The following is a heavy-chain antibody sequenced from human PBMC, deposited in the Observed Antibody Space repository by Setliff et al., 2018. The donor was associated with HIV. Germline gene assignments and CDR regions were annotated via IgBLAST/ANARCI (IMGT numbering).Heavy chain of an antibody. Sequence: GASVKVSCKASGYTFTNYDISWVRQAPGQGLEWMGWISTYNGNTNYAQKLQGRVTMTTDTSTSTAYMELRSLRSDDTAVYYCARDRRAVAGTPPDAFDIWGQGTMVTV. CDR3: ARDRRAVAGTPPDAFDI. CDR2: ISTYNGNT. D-gene: IGHD6-19*01. CDR1: GYTFTNYD. V-gene: IGHV1-18*01. J-gene: IGHJ3*02.